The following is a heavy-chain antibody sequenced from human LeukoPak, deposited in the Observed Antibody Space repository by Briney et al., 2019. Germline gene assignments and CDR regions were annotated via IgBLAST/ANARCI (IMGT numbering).Heavy chain of an antibody. V-gene: IGHV3-23*01. CDR2: ITGSGGST. CDR1: GFTFSNYA. J-gene: IGHJ4*02. CDR3: AKWGDYDALTGYYVSDY. Sequence: GGSLRLSCAASGFTFSNYAMSWVRQAPGKGLEWVSAITGSGGSTYYADSVKGRFTISRDNSKNTVFLQVNSLRAEDTAVYYCAKWGDYDALTGYYVSDYWGQGTLVTVSS. D-gene: IGHD3-9*01.